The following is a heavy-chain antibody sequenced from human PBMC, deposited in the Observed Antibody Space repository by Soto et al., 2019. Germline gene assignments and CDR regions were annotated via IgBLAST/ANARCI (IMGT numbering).Heavy chain of an antibody. CDR2: ISYDGSNK. CDR1: GFTFSSYA. Sequence: QVQLVESGGGVVQPGRSLRLSCAASGFTFSSYAMHWVRQAPGKGLEWVAVISYDGSNKYYADSVKGRFTISRDNSKNTLYLQMNSLRAEDTAVYYCARDPRYSSSWYRHGMDVWGQGTTVTVSS. D-gene: IGHD6-13*01. CDR3: ARDPRYSSSWYRHGMDV. J-gene: IGHJ6*02. V-gene: IGHV3-30-3*01.